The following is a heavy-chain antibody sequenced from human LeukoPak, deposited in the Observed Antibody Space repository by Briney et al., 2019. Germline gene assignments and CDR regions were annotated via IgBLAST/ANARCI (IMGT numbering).Heavy chain of an antibody. CDR3: ARGQYCTNGVCTDYWYFDL. Sequence: PGGSLRLSCAASGFSFSSYEMNWVRQAPGKGLEWVSYISSSGSAIYSAASVKGGSTISRDNAKNSLYLQMNSLRAEDTAVYYCARGQYCTNGVCTDYWYFDLWGRGTLVTVSS. V-gene: IGHV3-48*03. J-gene: IGHJ2*01. CDR2: ISSSGSAI. CDR1: GFSFSSYE. D-gene: IGHD2-8*01.